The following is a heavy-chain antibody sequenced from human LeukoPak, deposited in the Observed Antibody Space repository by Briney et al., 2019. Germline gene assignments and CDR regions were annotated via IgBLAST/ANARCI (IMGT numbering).Heavy chain of an antibody. D-gene: IGHD3-22*01. Sequence: SSETLSLTCAVYGGSFSGYYWSWIRQPPGKGLEWLGEINHSGSTNYNPSLKSRVTISVDTSKNQFSLKLSSVTAADTAVYYCARAARRYYYDSSGYDHWGQGTLVTVSS. CDR3: ARAARRYYYDSSGYDH. V-gene: IGHV4-34*01. CDR2: INHSGST. CDR1: GGSFSGYY. J-gene: IGHJ4*02.